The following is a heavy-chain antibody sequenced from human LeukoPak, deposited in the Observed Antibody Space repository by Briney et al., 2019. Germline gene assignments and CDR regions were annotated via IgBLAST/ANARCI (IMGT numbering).Heavy chain of an antibody. CDR1: GGSISSHY. Sequence: PSETLSLTCTVSGGSISSHYWSWIRQPPGKGLEWIGYIYYSGSTNCNPSLKSRVTISVDTSKNQFSLKLSSVTAADTAVYYCARQRYGSGSYQNYMDVWGKGTTVTVSS. V-gene: IGHV4-59*11. J-gene: IGHJ6*03. CDR3: ARQRYGSGSYQNYMDV. D-gene: IGHD3-10*01. CDR2: IYYSGST.